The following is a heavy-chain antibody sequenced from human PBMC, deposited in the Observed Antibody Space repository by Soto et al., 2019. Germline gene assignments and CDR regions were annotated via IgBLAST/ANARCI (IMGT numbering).Heavy chain of an antibody. CDR3: ARHLEFRDENTSHFVY. D-gene: IGHD3-10*01. CDR1: GGTVKNYL. CDR2: VFPIFGTT. J-gene: IGHJ4*02. V-gene: IGHV1-69*01. Sequence: QVQLVQSGAEVKKHGSSVKVSCKASGGTVKNYLFSWVRQAPGQGLEWMGGVFPIFGTTNYAQRFQGRVTITADACTSTVYMAMSRLITKDAAVYFCARHLEFRDENTSHFVYWGQGTMVTVSS.